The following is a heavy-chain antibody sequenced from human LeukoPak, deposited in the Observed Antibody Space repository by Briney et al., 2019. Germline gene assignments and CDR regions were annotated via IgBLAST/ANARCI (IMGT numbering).Heavy chain of an antibody. Sequence: PGRSLRLSCAASGFTFDDYAMHWVRQAPGKGLEWVSGISWNSGSIGYADSVNGRFTISRNNAKNSLYLQMNSLRAEDTALYYCAKDKSERLLLSFDPWGQGTLVTVSS. CDR1: GFTFDDYA. CDR2: ISWNSGSI. V-gene: IGHV3-9*01. J-gene: IGHJ5*02. CDR3: AKDKSERLLLSFDP. D-gene: IGHD1-1*01.